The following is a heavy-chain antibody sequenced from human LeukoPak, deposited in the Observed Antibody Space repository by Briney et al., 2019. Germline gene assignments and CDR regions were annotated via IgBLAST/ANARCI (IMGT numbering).Heavy chain of an antibody. J-gene: IGHJ3*02. CDR2: MNPNSGNT. CDR1: GYTFTSYD. CDR3: ARVSPKHDAFDI. V-gene: IGHV1-8*01. Sequence: ASVKVSCKASGYTFTSYDINWVRQATGQGLEWMGWMNPNSGNTGYAQKFQGRVTMTRNTSISTAYMELSSLRSEDTAVYYRARVSPKHDAFDIWGQGTMVTVSS.